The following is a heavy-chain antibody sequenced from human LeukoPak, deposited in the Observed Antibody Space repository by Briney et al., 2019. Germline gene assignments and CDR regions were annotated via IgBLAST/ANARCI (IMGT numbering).Heavy chain of an antibody. J-gene: IGHJ4*02. CDR1: GFTFSSYG. D-gene: IGHD1-7*01. CDR2: ISYDGSNK. Sequence: GGSLRLSCAASGFTFSSYGMHWVRQAPGKGLEWVAVISYDGSNKYYADSVKGRFTISRDNSKNTLYLQVNSLRAEDTAVYYCAKDRLELRQYYFDYWGQGTLVTVSS. CDR3: AKDRLELRQYYFDY. V-gene: IGHV3-30*18.